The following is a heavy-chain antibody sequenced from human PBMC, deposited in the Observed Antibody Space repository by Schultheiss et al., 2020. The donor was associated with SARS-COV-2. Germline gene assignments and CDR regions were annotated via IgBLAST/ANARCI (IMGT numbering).Heavy chain of an antibody. CDR3: AKDRHYYYDSSGHDY. CDR2: INSNGGST. D-gene: IGHD3-22*01. V-gene: IGHV3-64*04. CDR1: GFIFSSYT. Sequence: GGSLRLSCAASGFIFSSYTMNWVRQAPGKGLEYVSTINSNGGSTYYADSVKGRFTISRDNAKNSLYLQMNSLRAEDTAVYYCAKDRHYYYDSSGHDYWGQGTLVTVSS. J-gene: IGHJ4*02.